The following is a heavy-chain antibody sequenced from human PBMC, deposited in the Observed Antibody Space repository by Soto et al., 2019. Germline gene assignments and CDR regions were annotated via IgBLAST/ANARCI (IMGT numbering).Heavy chain of an antibody. CDR1: GFTFSSYA. CDR2: ISYDGSNK. CDR3: ARGSTQVVPAAIWRSSSSWSPDAFDI. D-gene: IGHD2-2*01. V-gene: IGHV3-30-3*01. J-gene: IGHJ3*02. Sequence: GGSLSLSCAASGFTFSSYAMHWVRQAPGKGLEWVAVISYDGSNKYYADSVKGRFTISRDNSKNTLYLQMNSLRAEDTAVYYCARGSTQVVPAAIWRSSSSWSPDAFDIWGQGTMVTVSS.